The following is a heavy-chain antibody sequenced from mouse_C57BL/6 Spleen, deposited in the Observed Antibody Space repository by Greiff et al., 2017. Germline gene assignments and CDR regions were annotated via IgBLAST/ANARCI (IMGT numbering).Heavy chain of an antibody. D-gene: IGHD2-4*01. CDR2: IDPENGDT. CDR3: TKDYDYDAWFAY. CDR1: GFNIKDDY. J-gene: IGHJ3*01. V-gene: IGHV14-4*01. Sequence: EVQLQESGAELVRPGASVKLSCTASGFNIKDDYMHWVKQRPEQGLEWIGWIDPENGDTEYASKFQGKATITADTSSNTAYLQLSSLTSEDTAVYYCTKDYDYDAWFAYWGQGTLVTVSA.